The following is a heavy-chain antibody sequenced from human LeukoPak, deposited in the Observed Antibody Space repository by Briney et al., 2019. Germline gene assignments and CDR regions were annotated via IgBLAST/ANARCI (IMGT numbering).Heavy chain of an antibody. J-gene: IGHJ4*02. CDR1: GFILSNYW. CDR2: INSGGRSR. CDR3: ASASSHRIAAGGDY. Sequence: PGRSVRLSCAVSGFILSNYWVQWVSQAPGKGLVWVSRINSGGRSRIHADSLKGRFTISRDNAKNTLYLQMNSLRVEDTAVYYCASASSHRIAAGGDYWGQGTLVTVSS. D-gene: IGHD6-13*01. V-gene: IGHV3-74*01.